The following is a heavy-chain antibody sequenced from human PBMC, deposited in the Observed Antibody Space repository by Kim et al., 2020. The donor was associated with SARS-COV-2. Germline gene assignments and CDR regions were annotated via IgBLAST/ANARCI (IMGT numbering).Heavy chain of an antibody. D-gene: IGHD3-10*01. V-gene: IGHV4-4*02. Sequence: SETLSLTCAVSGGSISSSNWWSWVRQPPGKGLEWIGEIYHSGSTNYNPSLKSRVTISVDKSKNQFSLKLSSVTAADTAVYYCARLFRVVVGHYGSGSYVAFDIWGQGTMVTVSS. CDR2: IYHSGST. CDR3: ARLFRVVVGHYGSGSYVAFDI. CDR1: GGSISSSNW. J-gene: IGHJ3*02.